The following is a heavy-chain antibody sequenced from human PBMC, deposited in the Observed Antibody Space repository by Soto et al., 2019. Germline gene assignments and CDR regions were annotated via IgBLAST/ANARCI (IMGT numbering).Heavy chain of an antibody. Sequence: GESLKISCXGSGYSFTSHCIGCVRQMPGKGLEWMGIIYPGDSDTRYSPSFQSQVTISADKSISTAYLQWSSLKASDTAMYYCARLGIGGYSYGESYLDYWGQGTLVTVSS. V-gene: IGHV5-51*01. J-gene: IGHJ4*02. CDR1: GYSFTSHC. D-gene: IGHD5-18*01. CDR3: ARLGIGGYSYGESYLDY. CDR2: IYPGDSDT.